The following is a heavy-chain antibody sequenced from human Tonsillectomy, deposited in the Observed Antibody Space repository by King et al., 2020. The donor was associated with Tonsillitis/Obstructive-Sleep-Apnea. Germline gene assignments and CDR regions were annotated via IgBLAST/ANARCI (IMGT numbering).Heavy chain of an antibody. V-gene: IGHV1-2*06. D-gene: IGHD2-2*01. CDR2: INPNSGGT. J-gene: IGHJ6*03. Sequence: QLVQSGAEVKKPGASVKVSCKASGYTFTGYYMHWVRQAPGQGLEWMGRINPNSGGTNYAQKFQGRVNMTRDTSISTAYMELSRLRSDDTAVYYCARDSYQLLQDYYYYYMDVWGKGTTVTVSS. CDR1: GYTFTGYY. CDR3: ARDSYQLLQDYYYYYMDV.